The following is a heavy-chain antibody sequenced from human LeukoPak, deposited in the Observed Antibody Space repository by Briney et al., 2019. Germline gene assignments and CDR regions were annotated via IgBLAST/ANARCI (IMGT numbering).Heavy chain of an antibody. V-gene: IGHV3-23*01. CDR3: AKANDSSGYYYPFDY. CDR2: ISGSGGST. Sequence: PGGSLRLSCAASGFTFSSYAMSWVRQAPGKGLEWVSAISGSGGSTYYADSVKGRFTISRDNSKNTLDLQMNSLRAEDTAVYYCAKANDSSGYYYPFDYWGQGTLVTVSS. D-gene: IGHD3-22*01. CDR1: GFTFSSYA. J-gene: IGHJ4*02.